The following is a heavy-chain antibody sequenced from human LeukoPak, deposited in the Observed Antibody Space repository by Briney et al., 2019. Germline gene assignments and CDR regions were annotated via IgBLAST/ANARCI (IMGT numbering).Heavy chain of an antibody. CDR1: GFTFSSYA. J-gene: IGHJ4*02. CDR2: ISGSGGST. Sequence: SGGSLRLSCAASGFTFSSYAMSWVRQAPGKGLEWVSAISGSGGSTYYADSVKGRFTISRDNSKNTLYLEMNSLRDEDTAVYYCAKDDTPMIVVVITTFSYWGQGTLVTVSS. D-gene: IGHD3-22*01. CDR3: AKDDTPMIVVVITTFSY. V-gene: IGHV3-23*01.